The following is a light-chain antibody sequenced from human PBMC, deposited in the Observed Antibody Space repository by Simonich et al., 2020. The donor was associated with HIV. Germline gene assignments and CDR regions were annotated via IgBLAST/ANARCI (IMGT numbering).Light chain of an antibody. CDR3: QQYNNWPPWT. CDR1: QSVLYSSNNKNY. J-gene: IGKJ1*01. V-gene: IGKV4-1*01. CDR2: WAS. Sequence: DIVMTQSPDSLAVSLGERATINCNSSQSVLYSSNNKNYLLWYQQKPGQPPNLLIYWASTRESGVPDRFSGSGSGTEFTLTISSLQSEDFAVYYCQQYNNWPPWTFGQGTKVEIK.